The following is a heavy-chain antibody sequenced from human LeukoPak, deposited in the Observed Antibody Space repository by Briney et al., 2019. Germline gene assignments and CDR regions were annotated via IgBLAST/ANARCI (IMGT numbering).Heavy chain of an antibody. CDR3: AKGYYYMDV. J-gene: IGHJ6*03. CDR2: IWYDGSNK. V-gene: IGHV3-33*06. CDR1: GFTFSSYG. Sequence: PGRSLRLSCAASGFTFSSYGMHWVRQAPGKGLEWVAVIWYDGSNKYYADSVKGRFTISRDNSKNTLYLQMNSLRAEDTAVYYCAKGYYYMDVWGQGTLVTVSS.